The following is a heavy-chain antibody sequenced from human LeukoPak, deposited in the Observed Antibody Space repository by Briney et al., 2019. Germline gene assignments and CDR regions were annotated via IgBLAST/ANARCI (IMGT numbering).Heavy chain of an antibody. CDR3: GKDAIGYCSSISCSDSGGLDV. Sequence: VRSLRLSCAASGLTFSAYGMHWVRRAPGKGLEWVAVISYDGSNKYYADSVKGRFTISRDNPKNTLYLQMNSLRAEDTAVYFCGKDAIGYCSSISCSDSGGLDVWGQGTSVTVSS. D-gene: IGHD2-2*01. V-gene: IGHV3-30*18. CDR1: GLTFSAYG. J-gene: IGHJ6*02. CDR2: ISYDGSNK.